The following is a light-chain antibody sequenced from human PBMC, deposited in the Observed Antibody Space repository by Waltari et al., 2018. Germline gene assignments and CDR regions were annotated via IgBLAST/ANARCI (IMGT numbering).Light chain of an antibody. CDR1: QSVSSN. Sequence: EIVMPPSPATLSVSPGDRATLSCRASQSVSSNLAWYQQKPGQAPRLLISGASTRATGIPARFSGTGSGTEFTLTISSLQSEDFAVYYCQQYNNWPPLFTFGPGTKVDMK. J-gene: IGKJ3*01. CDR3: QQYNNWPPLFT. CDR2: GAS. V-gene: IGKV3D-15*01.